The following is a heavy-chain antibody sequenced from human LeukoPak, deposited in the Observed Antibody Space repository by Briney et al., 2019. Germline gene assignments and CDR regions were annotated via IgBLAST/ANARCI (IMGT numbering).Heavy chain of an antibody. J-gene: IGHJ4*02. V-gene: IGHV3-48*01. D-gene: IGHD6-19*01. CDR2: ISSSSGTI. CDR3: ARGPRGGIAVDYYFDY. Sequence: PGGSLRLSCAASGFTFSSHIMNWVRQAPGKGLEWISYISSSSGTIYYADSVKGRFTISRDNAKSSLFLQMNSLRVEDTAVYYCARGPRGGIAVDYYFDYWGQGTLVTVSS. CDR1: GFTFSSHI.